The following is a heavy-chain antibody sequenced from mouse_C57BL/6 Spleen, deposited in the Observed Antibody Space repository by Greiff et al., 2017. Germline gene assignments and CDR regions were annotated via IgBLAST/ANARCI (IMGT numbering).Heavy chain of an antibody. V-gene: IGHV1-64*01. CDR3: SRELTGTGFAC. Sequence: QVQLQQPGAELVKPGASVKLSCKASGYTFTSYWMHWVKQRPGQGLEWIGMIHPNSGSTNYNEKFKSKATLTVDKSSSTAYMQLSSLASEDSAVYYCSRELTGTGFACWGQGVLVTGSA. J-gene: IGHJ3*01. CDR2: IHPNSGST. D-gene: IGHD4-1*01. CDR1: GYTFTSYW.